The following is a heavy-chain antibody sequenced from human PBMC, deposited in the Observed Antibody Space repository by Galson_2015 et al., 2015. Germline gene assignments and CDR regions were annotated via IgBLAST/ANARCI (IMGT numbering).Heavy chain of an antibody. V-gene: IGHV3-11*06. CDR2: ISSSSSYT. J-gene: IGHJ4*02. CDR1: GFTFSDYY. Sequence: SLRLSCAASGFTFSDYYMSWIRQAPGKGLEWVSYISSSSSYTNYADSVKGRFTISRDNAKNSLYLQMNSLRAEDTAVYYCARRYYDSSGFIGLDYWGQGTLVTVSS. D-gene: IGHD3-22*01. CDR3: ARRYYDSSGFIGLDY.